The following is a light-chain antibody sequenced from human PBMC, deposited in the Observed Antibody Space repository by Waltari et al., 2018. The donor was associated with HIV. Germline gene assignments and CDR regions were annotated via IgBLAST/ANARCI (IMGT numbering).Light chain of an antibody. Sequence: AGLIQPPSVSRDLGQTATLTCTGNSDNVGNEGAVWLQQFPGHPPRPVSHRDNSRPSDISQRISSSRSGDTASLTITGLQPGDEADYYCSAWDSSVNIWIFGGGTKLTV. V-gene: IGLV10-54*04. CDR2: RDN. CDR1: SDNVGNEG. CDR3: SAWDSSVNIWI. J-gene: IGLJ2*01.